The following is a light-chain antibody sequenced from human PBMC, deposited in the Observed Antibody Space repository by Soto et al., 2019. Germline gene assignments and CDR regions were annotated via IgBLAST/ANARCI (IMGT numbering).Light chain of an antibody. CDR1: QDINSW. CDR3: QQTNSFPLT. J-gene: IGKJ4*01. CDR2: GAY. Sequence: DIQMTQSPSSVSASVGDRVTITCRASQDINSWLAWYQQKPGRAPNLLIYGAYDLQSGVPSRFSGSGSGTDFTLTISSLQPEDFATYYCQQTNSFPLTFGGGTKVGIK. V-gene: IGKV1-12*01.